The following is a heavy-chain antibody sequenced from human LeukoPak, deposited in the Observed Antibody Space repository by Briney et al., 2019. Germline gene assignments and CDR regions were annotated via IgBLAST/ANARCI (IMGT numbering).Heavy chain of an antibody. Sequence: ASVKVSCKASGYTFTGYYMHWVRQAPGQGLEWMGWINPNSGGTNYAQKFQGRVTMTRDTSISTAYMELSRLRSDDTAVYYCASLMTGYYDSSGYLFQGAFDIWGQGTMVTVSS. CDR2: INPNSGGT. CDR3: ASLMTGYYDSSGYLFQGAFDI. D-gene: IGHD3-22*01. CDR1: GYTFTGYY. J-gene: IGHJ3*02. V-gene: IGHV1-2*02.